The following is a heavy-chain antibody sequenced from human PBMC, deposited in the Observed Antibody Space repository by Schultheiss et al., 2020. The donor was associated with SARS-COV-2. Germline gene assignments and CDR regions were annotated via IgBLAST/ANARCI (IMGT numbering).Heavy chain of an antibody. CDR3: ARDYGGWSLDY. V-gene: IGHV3-64D*09. J-gene: IGHJ4*02. Sequence: GGSLRLSCAASGFTFSSYWMHWVRQAPGKGLEYVSAISSNGGSTYYADSVKGRFTISRDNSKNTLYLQMSSLRAEDTAVYYCARDYGGWSLDYWGQGTLVTVSS. D-gene: IGHD6-19*01. CDR1: GFTFSSYW. CDR2: ISSNGGST.